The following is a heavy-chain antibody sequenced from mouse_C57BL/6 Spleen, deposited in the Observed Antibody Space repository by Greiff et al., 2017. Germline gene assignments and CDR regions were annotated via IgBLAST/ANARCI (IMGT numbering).Heavy chain of an antibody. Sequence: EVQRVESGGGLVQPGGSMKLSCAASGFTFSDAWMDWVRQSPEKGLEWVAEIRNKANNHATYYAESVKGRFTISRDDYKSSVYLQMNSLRAEDTGIYYCTRGDYGSSLTWFAYWGQGTLVTVSA. CDR2: IRNKANNHAT. J-gene: IGHJ3*01. CDR3: TRGDYGSSLTWFAY. CDR1: GFTFSDAW. V-gene: IGHV6-6*01. D-gene: IGHD1-1*01.